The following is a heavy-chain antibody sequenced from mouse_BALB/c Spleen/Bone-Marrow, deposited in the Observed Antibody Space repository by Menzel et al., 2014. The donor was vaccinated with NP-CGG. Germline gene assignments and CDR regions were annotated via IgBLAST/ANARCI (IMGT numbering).Heavy chain of an antibody. Sequence: DVHLVESGGGLVQPKGSLKLSCAASGFTFNTYAMNWVRQAPGKGLEWVARIRSKGNNYGTNYADSVKDRFTISRDDSQSMLYLQMNNLKTEDTAMFYCVRQGDGYYNWYFDVWGAGTTVAVSS. J-gene: IGHJ1*01. CDR3: VRQGDGYYNWYFDV. CDR1: GFTFNTYA. CDR2: IRSKGNNYGT. V-gene: IGHV10-1*02. D-gene: IGHD2-3*01.